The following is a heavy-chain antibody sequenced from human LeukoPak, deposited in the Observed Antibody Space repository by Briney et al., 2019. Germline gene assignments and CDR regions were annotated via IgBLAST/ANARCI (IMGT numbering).Heavy chain of an antibody. D-gene: IGHD2-2*02. CDR2: INHSGST. CDR3: ARVGFCTSNKCYSYYYYGMDV. V-gene: IGHV4-34*01. CDR1: GGSFSNSY. J-gene: IGHJ6*02. Sequence: SETLSLTCAVYGGSFSNSYWSWIRQPPGKGLEWIGEINHSGSTNYNSSLKSRVTISVDTSKNQFSLKLSSVTAADTAVYYCARVGFCTSNKCYSYYYYGMDVWGQGTTVTVSS.